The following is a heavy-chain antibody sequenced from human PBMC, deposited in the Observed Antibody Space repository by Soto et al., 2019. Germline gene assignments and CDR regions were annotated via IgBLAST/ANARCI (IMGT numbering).Heavy chain of an antibody. CDR3: ARGGVVPAAILYSAFDI. CDR2: TYYRSKWYN. Sequence: SQTLSLTCAISGDSVSSNSAAWNWIRQSPSRGLEWLGRTYYRSKWYNDYAVSVKSRITINPDTSKNQFSLQLNSVTPEDTAVYYCARGGVVPAAILYSAFDIWGQGTMVTVSS. CDR1: GDSVSSNSAA. V-gene: IGHV6-1*01. J-gene: IGHJ3*02. D-gene: IGHD2-2*01.